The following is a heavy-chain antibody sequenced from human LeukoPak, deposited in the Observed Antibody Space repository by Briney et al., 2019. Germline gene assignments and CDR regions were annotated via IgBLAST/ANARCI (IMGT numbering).Heavy chain of an antibody. V-gene: IGHV3-13*01. J-gene: IGHJ4*02. CDR2: IGTAGDT. CDR3: ARASSGYDSTYYFDY. CDR1: GFTFSSYD. D-gene: IGHD5-12*01. Sequence: GGSLRLSCAASGFTFSSYDMHWVRQATGKGLEWVSAIGTAGDTYYPGSVKGRFTISRENAKNSLYLQMNRLRAGDTAVYYCARASSGYDSTYYFDYWGQGTLVTVSS.